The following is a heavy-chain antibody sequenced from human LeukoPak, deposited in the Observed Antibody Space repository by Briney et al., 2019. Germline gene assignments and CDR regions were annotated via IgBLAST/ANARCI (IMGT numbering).Heavy chain of an antibody. J-gene: IGHJ3*02. CDR1: GFTFSSYA. D-gene: IGHD3-22*01. Sequence: PGGSLRLSCAASGFTFSSYAMHWVRQAPGKGLEWVAVISYDGSNKYYADSVKGRFTISRDNSKNTLYLQMNSLRVDDTAVYYCARDRSNSAYSHDAFDIWGQGTMVTVSS. CDR3: ARDRSNSAYSHDAFDI. CDR2: ISYDGSNK. V-gene: IGHV3-30-3*01.